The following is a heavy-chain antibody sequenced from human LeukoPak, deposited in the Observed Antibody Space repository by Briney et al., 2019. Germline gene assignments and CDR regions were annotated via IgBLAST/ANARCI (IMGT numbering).Heavy chain of an antibody. CDR3: AKVEDYGDYGDWYFDL. Sequence: GASVKVSCKASGYTFTSYDIDWVRLATGQGLEWMGIINPSGGSTSYAQKFQGRVTMTRDTSTSTVYMELSSLRSEDTALYYCAKVEDYGDYGDWYFDLWGRGTLVTVSS. J-gene: IGHJ2*01. CDR2: INPSGGST. CDR1: GYTFTSYD. D-gene: IGHD4-17*01. V-gene: IGHV1-46*01.